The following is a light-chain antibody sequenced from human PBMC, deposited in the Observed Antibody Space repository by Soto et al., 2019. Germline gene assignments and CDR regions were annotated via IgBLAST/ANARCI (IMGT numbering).Light chain of an antibody. Sequence: QSALTQPASVSGSPGQSITISCTGTSSDVGGYNYVSWYQQHPGKAPKLMIYDVSNRPSGVSNRFSGSKSGNTASLTISGRQEEDEDADYCSSYTSSSTLVFGGGTKVTVL. J-gene: IGLJ3*02. CDR2: DVS. CDR3: SSYTSSSTLV. V-gene: IGLV2-14*01. CDR1: SSDVGGYNY.